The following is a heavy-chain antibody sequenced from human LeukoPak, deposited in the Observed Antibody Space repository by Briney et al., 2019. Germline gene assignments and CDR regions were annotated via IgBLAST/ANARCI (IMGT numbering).Heavy chain of an antibody. D-gene: IGHD3-16*02. CDR3: ARARLGELSLYPIDY. J-gene: IGHJ4*02. CDR1: GYTFTSYG. V-gene: IGHV1-18*01. CDR2: INPNSGDT. Sequence: ASVKVSCKASGYTFTSYGISWVRQAPGQGLEWMGWINPNSGDTNYAQKLQGRVTMTTDTSTSTAYMELRSLRSDDTAVYYCARARLGELSLYPIDYWGQGTLVTVSS.